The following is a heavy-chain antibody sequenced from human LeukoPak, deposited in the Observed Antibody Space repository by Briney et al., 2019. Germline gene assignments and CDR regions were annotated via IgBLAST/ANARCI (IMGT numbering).Heavy chain of an antibody. V-gene: IGHV3-30*03. D-gene: IGHD3-3*01. CDR2: ISYDGSNK. J-gene: IGHJ4*02. CDR1: GFTFSSYG. CDR3: ARGIWSESSYFDY. Sequence: GGSLRLSCAASGFTFSSYGMHWVRQAPGKGLEWVAVISYDGSNKYYADSVKGRFTISRDSAKNSLYLQMDSLRAEDTAVYYCARGIWSESSYFDYWGQGTLVTVSS.